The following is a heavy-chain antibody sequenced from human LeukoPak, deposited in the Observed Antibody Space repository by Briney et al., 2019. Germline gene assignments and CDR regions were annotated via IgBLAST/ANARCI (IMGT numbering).Heavy chain of an antibody. Sequence: GGSLRLSCAASGFSFSTYSMNCVRQAPGKGLEWLLYISSGATDIYYADSLRGRFTISRDNANNSLYLQMNSLRDEDTATYYCARDPGGGFSAFDLWGQGTMGTVSS. CDR1: GFSFSTYS. CDR3: ARDPGGGFSAFDL. CDR2: ISSGATDI. V-gene: IGHV3-48*02. D-gene: IGHD4-23*01. J-gene: IGHJ3*01.